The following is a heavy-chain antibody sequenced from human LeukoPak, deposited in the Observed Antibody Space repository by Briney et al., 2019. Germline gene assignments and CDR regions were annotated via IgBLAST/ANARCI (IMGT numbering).Heavy chain of an antibody. D-gene: IGHD4-17*01. CDR1: GYTFTSYD. V-gene: IGHV1-8*01. CDR2: MNPNSGNT. Sequence: ASVKVSCKASGYTFTSYDINWVRQATGQGLEWMGWMNPNSGNTGYAQKFQGRVTMTRNASISTAYMELSSLRSEDTAVYYCASVYGDPPSTDYWGQGTLVTVSS. J-gene: IGHJ4*02. CDR3: ASVYGDPPSTDY.